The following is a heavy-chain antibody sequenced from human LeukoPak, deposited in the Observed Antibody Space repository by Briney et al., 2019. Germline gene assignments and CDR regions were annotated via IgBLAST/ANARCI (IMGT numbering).Heavy chain of an antibody. CDR3: ARQRGPTYYYDSSGSPESVKDAFDI. Sequence: GESLKISCKGSGYSFTSYWIGWVRQMPGKGLEWMEIIYPGDSDTRYSPSFQGQVTISADKSISTAYLQWSSLKASDTAMYYCARQRGPTYYYDSSGSPESVKDAFDIWGQGTMVTVSS. D-gene: IGHD3-22*01. CDR1: GYSFTSYW. J-gene: IGHJ3*02. CDR2: IYPGDSDT. V-gene: IGHV5-51*01.